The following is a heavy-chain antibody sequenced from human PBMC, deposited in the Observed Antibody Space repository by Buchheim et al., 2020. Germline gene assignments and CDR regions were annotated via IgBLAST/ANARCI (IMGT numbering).Heavy chain of an antibody. V-gene: IGHV3-7*01. CDR3: ARGTKAHYYYYGMDV. CDR2: IKQDGSEK. J-gene: IGHJ6*02. Sequence: EVQLVESGGGLVQPGGSLRLSCAASGFTFSSYWMSWVRQAPGRGLEWVANIKQDGSEKYYVDSVKGRFTISRDNAKNSLYLQMNSLRAEDTAVYYCARGTKAHYYYYGMDVWGQGTT. CDR1: GFTFSSYW.